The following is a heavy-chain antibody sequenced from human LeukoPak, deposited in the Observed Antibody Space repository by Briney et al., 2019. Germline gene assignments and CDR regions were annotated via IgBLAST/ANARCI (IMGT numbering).Heavy chain of an antibody. V-gene: IGHV3-48*01. J-gene: IGHJ4*02. CDR1: GFTFSSYS. CDR2: ISSSSSTI. CDR3: ARGRATVVTFFDS. Sequence: GGSLRLSCAASGFTFSSYSMNWVRQAPGKGLEWVSYISSSSSTIYYADSVKGRFTTSRDNAKNSLYLQMDSLRADDTAVYYCARGRATVVTFFDSWGQGTLVTVSS. D-gene: IGHD4-23*01.